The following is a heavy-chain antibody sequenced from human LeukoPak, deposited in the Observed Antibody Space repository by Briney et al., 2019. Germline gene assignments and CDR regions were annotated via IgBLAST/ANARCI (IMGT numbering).Heavy chain of an antibody. V-gene: IGHV4-61*02. CDR1: GGSISSTIHT. CDR3: ARDQAPRMITFGGPRRWFDP. D-gene: IGHD3-16*01. CDR2: IYNSDNT. J-gene: IGHJ5*02. Sequence: SETLSLTCAVSGGSISSTIHTWNWIRQPAGKGLEWIGRIYNSDNTNYSPSLQSRITISVDTSKNQFSLKMSSVTAADTAVYYCARDQAPRMITFGGPRRWFDPWGQGTLVTVSS.